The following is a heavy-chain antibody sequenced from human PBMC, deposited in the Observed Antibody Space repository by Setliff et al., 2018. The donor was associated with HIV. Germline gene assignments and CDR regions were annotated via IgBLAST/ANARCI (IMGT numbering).Heavy chain of an antibody. Sequence: PSETLSLTCAVYGGSFSGYYWSWIRQSPGKGLEWIGEINHSGSTNYNPPLKSRVTISVDTSKNLFSLKVNSVTAADTAVYYCARHDMTLVRGLVWGQGTTVTVSS. J-gene: IGHJ6*02. CDR1: GGSFSGYY. CDR2: INHSGST. CDR3: ARHDMTLVRGLV. V-gene: IGHV4-34*01. D-gene: IGHD3-10*01.